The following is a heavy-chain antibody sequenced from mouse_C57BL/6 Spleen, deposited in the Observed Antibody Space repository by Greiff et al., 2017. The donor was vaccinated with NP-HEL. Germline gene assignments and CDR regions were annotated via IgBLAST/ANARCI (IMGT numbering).Heavy chain of an antibody. CDR1: GYAFSSSW. D-gene: IGHD2-2*01. Sequence: VQLQQSGPELVKPGASVKISCKASGYAFSSSWMNWVKQRPGKGLEWIGRIYPGDGDTNYNGKFKGKATLTADKSSSTAYMQLSSLTSEDSAVYFCAREGGLRRKAYWYFDVWGTGTTVTVSS. V-gene: IGHV1-82*01. J-gene: IGHJ1*03. CDR2: IYPGDGDT. CDR3: AREGGLRRKAYWYFDV.